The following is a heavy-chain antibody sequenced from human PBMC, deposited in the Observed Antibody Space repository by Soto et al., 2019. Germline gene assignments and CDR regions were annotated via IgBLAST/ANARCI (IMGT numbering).Heavy chain of an antibody. V-gene: IGHV3-23*05. CDR1: GFTFSGYY. CDR2: ISNGGENT. J-gene: IGHJ4*02. CDR3: TRGGSLYDRTKGDY. D-gene: IGHD3-16*01. Sequence: GGSLRLSCAASGFTFSGYYLSWVRQAPGKGLEWVSAISNGGENTHYADSVKGRFTVSRDNAKNTLFLEMNSLRVEDTAVYSCTRGGSLYDRTKGDYWGPGTQVTVSS.